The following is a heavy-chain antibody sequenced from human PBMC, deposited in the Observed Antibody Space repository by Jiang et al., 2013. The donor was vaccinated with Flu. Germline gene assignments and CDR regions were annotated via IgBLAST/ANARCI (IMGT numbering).Heavy chain of an antibody. CDR1: GGTFSSYA. Sequence: VQLVESGAEVKKPGSSVKVSCKASGGTFSSYAISWVRQAPGQGLEWMGGIIPIFGTANYAQKFQGRVTITADESTSTAYMELSSLRSEDTAVYYCASGAVAGTDYYYGMDVWGQGTTVTVSS. CDR2: IIPIFGTA. CDR3: ASGAVAGTDYYYGMDV. D-gene: IGHD6-19*01. V-gene: IGHV1-69*01. J-gene: IGHJ6*02.